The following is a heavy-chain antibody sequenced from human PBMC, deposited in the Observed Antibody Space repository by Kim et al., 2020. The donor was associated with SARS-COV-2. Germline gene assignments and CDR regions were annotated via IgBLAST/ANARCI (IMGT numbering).Heavy chain of an antibody. V-gene: IGHV4-34*01. CDR3: ARLTVAAAPNGIDV. J-gene: IGHJ6*02. D-gene: IGHD6-13*01. Sequence: NPSRKSRVTRSVDTSKNQFALKLSSVTAADTAVYYCARLTVAAAPNGIDVWGQGTTVTVSS.